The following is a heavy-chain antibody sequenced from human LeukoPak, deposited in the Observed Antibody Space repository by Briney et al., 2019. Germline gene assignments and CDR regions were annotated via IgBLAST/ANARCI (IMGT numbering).Heavy chain of an antibody. CDR3: ARGGKATVVTM. CDR2: IYYSGST. J-gene: IGHJ4*02. Sequence: SETLSLTCTVSGGSISSSSYYWGWIRQPPGKGPEWIGSIYYSGSTYYNSSLKSRVTLSVDRSKNQFSLKLTSVTAADTALYYCARGGKATVVTMWGQGILVTVSS. D-gene: IGHD4-23*01. V-gene: IGHV4-39*07. CDR1: GGSISSSSYY.